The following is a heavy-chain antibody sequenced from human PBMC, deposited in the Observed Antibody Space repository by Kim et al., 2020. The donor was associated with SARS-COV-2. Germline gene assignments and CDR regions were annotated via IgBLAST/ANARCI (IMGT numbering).Heavy chain of an antibody. D-gene: IGHD2-15*01. CDR3: ARDRTGGDAFDI. V-gene: IGHV1-3*01. Sequence: KNSRKFQGRVTITRDTSASPAYMELSSLRSEDTAVYYCARDRTGGDAFDIWGQGTMVTVSS. J-gene: IGHJ3*02.